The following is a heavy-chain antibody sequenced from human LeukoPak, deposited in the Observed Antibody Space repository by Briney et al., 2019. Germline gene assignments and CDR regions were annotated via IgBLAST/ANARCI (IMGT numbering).Heavy chain of an antibody. CDR3: ARGLSSTVVTPNYFDY. CDR1: GYTFTGYY. Sequence: ASVKVSCKASGYTFTGYYMHWVRQAPGQGLEWMGWINPNSGGTNYAQKFQGWVTMTRDTSISTAYMELSRLRSDDTAVYYCARGLSSTVVTPNYFDYWGQGTLVTVSS. D-gene: IGHD4-23*01. CDR2: INPNSGGT. J-gene: IGHJ4*02. V-gene: IGHV1-2*04.